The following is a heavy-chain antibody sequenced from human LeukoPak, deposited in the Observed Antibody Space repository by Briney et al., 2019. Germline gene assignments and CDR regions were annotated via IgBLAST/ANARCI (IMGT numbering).Heavy chain of an antibody. D-gene: IGHD3-10*01. CDR1: GGSISSYY. V-gene: IGHV4-4*07. Sequence: SETLSLTCTVSGGSISSYYWSWIRQPAGKGLEWIGRIYTSGSTNYNPSLKSRVTMSVDTSKNQFSLKLSSVTAADTPVYYCARLRYGSGSYYTGDFDPWGQGTLVTVSS. CDR2: IYTSGST. J-gene: IGHJ5*02. CDR3: ARLRYGSGSYYTGDFDP.